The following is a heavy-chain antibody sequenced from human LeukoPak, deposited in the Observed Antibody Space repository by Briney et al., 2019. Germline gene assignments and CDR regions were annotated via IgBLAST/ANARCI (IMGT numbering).Heavy chain of an antibody. J-gene: IGHJ3*01. CDR2: IRTSGGVV. CDR3: VRDQFYAFDV. V-gene: IGHV3-48*02. Sequence: GGPLRLSCAASGFTFTSYTMNWVRQAPGKGLEWISYIRTSGGVVSYTDSVRGRFTISTDSAKNSLYLQMNSLRDDDTAVYYCVRDQFYAFDVWGQGTMVTVSS. CDR1: GFTFTSYT.